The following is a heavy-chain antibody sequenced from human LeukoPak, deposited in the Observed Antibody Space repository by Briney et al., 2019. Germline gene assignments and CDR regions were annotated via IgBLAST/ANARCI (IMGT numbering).Heavy chain of an antibody. D-gene: IGHD7-27*01. V-gene: IGHV3-23*01. J-gene: IGHJ4*02. Sequence: SGGSLRLSCAASGFRFSSYAMSWVRQAPGKGLEWVSVISGSGGSTTYADSVKGRFTMSRDNSQNTPYLQMNSLRAEETAVYYCAKASELGRGYFDYWGQGTLVTVSS. CDR1: GFRFSSYA. CDR2: ISGSGGST. CDR3: AKASELGRGYFDY.